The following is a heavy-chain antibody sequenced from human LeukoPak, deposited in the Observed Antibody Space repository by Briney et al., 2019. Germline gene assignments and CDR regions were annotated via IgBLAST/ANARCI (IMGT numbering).Heavy chain of an antibody. D-gene: IGHD6-13*01. V-gene: IGHV4-39*07. J-gene: IGHJ5*02. Sequence: SETLSLTCTVSGGSISSSSYYWGWIRQPPGKGLEWIGTIYHSGSTYYNASLESRVTISVDTSKNQFSLKLSSVTAADTAVYYCARAYSSSWYFNWFDPWGQGTLVTVSS. CDR2: IYHSGST. CDR3: ARAYSSSWYFNWFDP. CDR1: GGSISSSSYY.